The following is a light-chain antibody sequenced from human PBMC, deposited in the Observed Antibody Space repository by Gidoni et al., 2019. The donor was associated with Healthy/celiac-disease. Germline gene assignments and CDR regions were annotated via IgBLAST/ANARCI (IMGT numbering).Light chain of an antibody. V-gene: IGLV1-51*01. J-gene: IGLJ2*01. CDR1: SSNIGNNY. CDR3: GTWDSSLSVVV. CDR2: DNN. Sequence: QKVTISCSGSSSNIGNNYVSWYQQLPGTAPKLLIYDNNKRPSGIPDRFSGSKSGTSATLGITGLQTGDEADYYCGTWDSSLSVVVFGGGTKLTVL.